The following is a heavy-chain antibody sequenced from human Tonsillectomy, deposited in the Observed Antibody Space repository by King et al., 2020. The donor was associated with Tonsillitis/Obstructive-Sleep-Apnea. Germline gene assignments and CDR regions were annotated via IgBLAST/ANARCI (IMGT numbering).Heavy chain of an antibody. J-gene: IGHJ4*02. D-gene: IGHD3-22*01. CDR3: ARGVPYYDSSGYYVY. V-gene: IGHV3-74*01. Sequence: VQLVESGGGLVQPGGSLRLSCAASGFTFGTYWMHWVRQTPGKGLVWVSRINSDGRNTNYADSVKGRFTISRDNAKNTLYLQMNSLRAEDTAVYYCARGVPYYDSSGYYVYWGQGTLVTVSS. CDR2: INSDGRNT. CDR1: GFTFGTYW.